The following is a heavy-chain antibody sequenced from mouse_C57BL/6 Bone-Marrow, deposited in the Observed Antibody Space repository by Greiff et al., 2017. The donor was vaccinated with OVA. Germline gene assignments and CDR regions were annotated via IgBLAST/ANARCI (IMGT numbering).Heavy chain of an antibody. D-gene: IGHD1-1*01. CDR3: ASPTITTVVGGDY. Sequence: QVQLQQSGAELARPGASVKLSCKASGYTFTSYGISWGKQRTGQGLEWIGEIYPRSGNTYYNEKFKGKATLTADKSSSTAYMELRSLTYEDSAVYVSASPTITTVVGGDYWGQGTTLTVSS. J-gene: IGHJ2*01. CDR1: GYTFTSYG. CDR2: IYPRSGNT. V-gene: IGHV1-81*01.